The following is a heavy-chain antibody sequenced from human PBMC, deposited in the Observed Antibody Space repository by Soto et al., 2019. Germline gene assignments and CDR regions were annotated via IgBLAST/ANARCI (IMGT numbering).Heavy chain of an antibody. Sequence: EVQLVESGGGLVQPGGSLRLSCAASGFTFSSDWMHWVRQGPGKGLVWVSRINSDGSSTIYADSVKGRFTISGDNAKNTLYLQMNSLRAEDTAVYYCAREWRYFDWYPKARGAFDIWGQGTMVTVSS. V-gene: IGHV3-74*01. CDR3: AREWRYFDWYPKARGAFDI. J-gene: IGHJ3*02. CDR1: GFTFSSDW. CDR2: INSDGSST. D-gene: IGHD3-9*01.